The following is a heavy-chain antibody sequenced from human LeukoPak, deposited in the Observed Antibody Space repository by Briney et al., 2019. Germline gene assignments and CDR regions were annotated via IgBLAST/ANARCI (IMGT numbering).Heavy chain of an antibody. D-gene: IGHD2-2*01. CDR2: INHSGST. V-gene: IGHV4-34*01. J-gene: IGHJ4*02. Sequence: SETLSLTCAVYGGSFSGYYWSWIRQPPGKGLEWIGEINHSGSTNYNPSLKSRVTISVDTSKNQFSLKLSPVTAADTAVYYCARHDSPAACDYWGQGTLVTVSS. CDR3: ARHDSPAACDY. CDR1: GGSFSGYY.